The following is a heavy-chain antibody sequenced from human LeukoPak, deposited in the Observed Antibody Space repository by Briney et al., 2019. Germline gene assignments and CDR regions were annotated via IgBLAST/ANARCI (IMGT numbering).Heavy chain of an antibody. Sequence: ASVKVSCKASGYTFTGYYMHWVRQAPGQGLEWMGWINPNSGGTNYAQKFQGRVTMTRDTSISTAYMELSRLRSDDTAVYYCAKPHGDYGGQHLQHWGQGTLVTVSS. CDR1: GYTFTGYY. J-gene: IGHJ1*01. D-gene: IGHD4-17*01. V-gene: IGHV1-2*02. CDR2: INPNSGGT. CDR3: AKPHGDYGGQHLQH.